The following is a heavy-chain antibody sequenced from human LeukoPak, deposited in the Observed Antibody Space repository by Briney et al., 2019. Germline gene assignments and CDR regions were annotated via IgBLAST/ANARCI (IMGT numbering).Heavy chain of an antibody. V-gene: IGHV3-48*02. D-gene: IGHD3-3*01. CDR1: GFTFSRYS. Sequence: PGGSLRLSCAASGFTFSRYSMNWVRQAPGKGLEWVSYISSSSTIYYADSVKGRFTISRDNAKNSVHLQMNSLRDEDTAVYYCARGYDFDYWGQGTLVTVSS. J-gene: IGHJ4*02. CDR2: ISSSSTI. CDR3: ARGYDFDY.